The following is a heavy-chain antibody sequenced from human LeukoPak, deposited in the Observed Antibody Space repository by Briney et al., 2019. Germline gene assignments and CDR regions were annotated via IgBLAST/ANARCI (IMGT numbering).Heavy chain of an antibody. J-gene: IGHJ4*02. D-gene: IGHD2-2*01. CDR3: AVDCSSASCYEDFDY. CDR2: ISGCGGST. V-gene: IGHV3-23*01. CDR1: GFTFSSYA. Sequence: GGSLRLSCAASGFTFSSYAMSWVRQAPGKGLEWVSAISGCGGSTYYADSVKGRFTISRDNSKNTLYLQMNSLRAEDTAVYYCAVDCSSASCYEDFDYWGQGTLVTVSS.